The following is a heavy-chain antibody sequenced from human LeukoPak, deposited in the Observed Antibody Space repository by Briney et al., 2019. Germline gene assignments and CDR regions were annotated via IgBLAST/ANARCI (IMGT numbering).Heavy chain of an antibody. Sequence: KASETLSLTCTVSGGSISSYYWSWIRQPPGKGLEWIGYIYYSGSTNYNPSLKSRVTISVDTSKNQFSLKLSYVTAADTAVYYCASGGYSYWYFDLWGRGTLVTVSS. J-gene: IGHJ2*01. V-gene: IGHV4-59*01. CDR3: ASGGYSYWYFDL. D-gene: IGHD5-12*01. CDR2: IYYSGST. CDR1: GGSISSYY.